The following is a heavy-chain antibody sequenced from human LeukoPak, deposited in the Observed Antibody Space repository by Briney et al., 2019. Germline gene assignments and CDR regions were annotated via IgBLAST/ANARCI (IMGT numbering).Heavy chain of an antibody. J-gene: IGHJ4*02. CDR3: ARVLDTAMVSIPT. V-gene: IGHV1-2*02. Sequence: WASVKVSCKASGYTFTGYYMHWVRQAPGQGLEWMGWINPNSGGTNYAQKFQGRVTMTRDTSISTAYMELSRLRSDDTAVYYCARVLDTAMVSIPTWGQGTLVTVSS. CDR2: INPNSGGT. CDR1: GYTFTGYY. D-gene: IGHD5-18*01.